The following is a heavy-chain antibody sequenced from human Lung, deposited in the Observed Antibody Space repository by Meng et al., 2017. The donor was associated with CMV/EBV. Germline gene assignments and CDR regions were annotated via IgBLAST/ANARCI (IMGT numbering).Heavy chain of an antibody. D-gene: IGHD2-2*01. CDR3: ARTPVRFCNTHMCYAFDY. Sequence: QRQRQESGPTLVKPSETLSVTSMFSSDSITIDFWGWVRQPAGKGLEWIGRLYPDGSTDYNPSLSSRLTLSLDTSKIRFSLKLRSVTAADTAIYYCARTPVRFCNTHMCYAFDYWGQGALVTVSS. V-gene: IGHV4-4*07. CDR2: LYPDGST. CDR1: SDSITIDF. J-gene: IGHJ4*02.